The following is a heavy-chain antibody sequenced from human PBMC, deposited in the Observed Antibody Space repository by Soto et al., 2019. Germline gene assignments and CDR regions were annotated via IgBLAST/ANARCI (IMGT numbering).Heavy chain of an antibody. CDR2: ISNSSSDT. V-gene: IGHV3-23*01. Sequence: AGGSLRLSCAASGFTFSSYAMSWVRQAPGKGLEWVSSISNSSSDTHYADSVRGRFTISRDNSKNTVYLQMNSLRAEDTAVYYCATKTGGGWEDGMDVWGQGTTVTVSS. J-gene: IGHJ6*02. CDR1: GFTFSSYA. CDR3: ATKTGGGWEDGMDV. D-gene: IGHD6-19*01.